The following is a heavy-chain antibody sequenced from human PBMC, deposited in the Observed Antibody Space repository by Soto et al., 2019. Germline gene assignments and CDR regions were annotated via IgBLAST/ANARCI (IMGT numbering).Heavy chain of an antibody. CDR2: IKPAIGSA. D-gene: IGHD1-26*01. J-gene: IGHJ4*02. V-gene: IGHV1-69*01. CDR1: GDIFTTYA. CDR3: ASGLLVGHETVDF. Sequence: QVQVVQSGAEVKEPVSSVKVSCKASGDIFTTYAINWVRQAPGQGLVWMGGIKPAIGSANYAPTFQGRLTITADDLTATAYMDLTSLTSKDTVVYYCASGLLVGHETVDFWGQGTLVTVSS.